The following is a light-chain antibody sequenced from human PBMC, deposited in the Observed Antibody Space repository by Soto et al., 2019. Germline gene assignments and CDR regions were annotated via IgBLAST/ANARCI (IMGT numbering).Light chain of an antibody. V-gene: IGKV1-16*02. CDR2: DAS. J-gene: IGKJ1*01. Sequence: DIQMTQSASSLSASVGDRVTITCRASQDITNSLDWFQQRPGKAPKTLIYDASRLHSGVPSKFSGSGSGTDFILTISSLHPEDFATHYCLQYNSYPRTLGQGTKVDIK. CDR3: LQYNSYPRT. CDR1: QDITNS.